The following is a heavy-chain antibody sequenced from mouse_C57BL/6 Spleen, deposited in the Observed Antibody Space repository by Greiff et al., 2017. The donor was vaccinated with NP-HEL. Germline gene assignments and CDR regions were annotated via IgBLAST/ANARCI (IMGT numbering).Heavy chain of an antibody. V-gene: IGHV2-5*01. J-gene: IGHJ1*03. CDR1: GFSLTSYG. CDR3: AKNFGDVYGYFDV. CDR2: IWRGGST. D-gene: IGHD3-1*01. Sequence: QVQLKESGPGLVQPSQSLSITCTVSGFSLTSYGVHWVRQSPGKGLEWLGVIWRGGSTDYNAAFMSRLSITKDNSKSQVFFKMNSLQADDTAIYYCAKNFGDVYGYFDVWGTGTTVTVSS.